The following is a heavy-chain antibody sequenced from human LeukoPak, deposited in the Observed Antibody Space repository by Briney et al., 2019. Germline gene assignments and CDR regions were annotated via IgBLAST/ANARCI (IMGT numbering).Heavy chain of an antibody. CDR1: GGTFSSYA. Sequence: SVKVSCKASGGTFSSYAISWVRQAPGQGLEWMGGIIPIFGTANYAQKFQGRVTITTDESTSTAYMELSSLRSEDTAVYYCARDREVTIFGAGVMDVWGKGTTVTVSS. J-gene: IGHJ6*04. V-gene: IGHV1-69*05. D-gene: IGHD3-3*01. CDR2: IIPIFGTA. CDR3: ARDREVTIFGAGVMDV.